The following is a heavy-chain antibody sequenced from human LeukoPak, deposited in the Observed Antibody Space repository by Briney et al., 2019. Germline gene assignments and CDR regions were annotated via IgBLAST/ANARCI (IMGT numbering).Heavy chain of an antibody. Sequence: GGSLRLSCAASGFTFSSYWMYWVRQAPGKGLVWVSRINMDGLSISYADSVKGRFTISRDNAKNTLYLQMNSLRAEDTAVYYCVRAIAAARDYWGQGTLVTVSS. CDR2: INMDGLSI. V-gene: IGHV3-74*01. CDR1: GFTFSSYW. J-gene: IGHJ4*02. CDR3: VRAIAAARDY. D-gene: IGHD6-13*01.